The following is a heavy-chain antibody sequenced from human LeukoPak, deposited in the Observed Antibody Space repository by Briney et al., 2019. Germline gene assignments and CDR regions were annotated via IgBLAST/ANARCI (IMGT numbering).Heavy chain of an antibody. CDR3: ARPGGGYDWWYYYMDV. J-gene: IGHJ6*03. Sequence: ASVKVSCKASVYTFTSYDINWVRQATGQGLEWMGWMNANSGNTDYAQKFQGRVTMTRNTSISTAYMELSSLRSEDTAVYYCARPGGGYDWWYYYMDVWGKGTTVTVSS. V-gene: IGHV1-8*01. CDR2: MNANSGNT. D-gene: IGHD5-12*01. CDR1: VYTFTSYD.